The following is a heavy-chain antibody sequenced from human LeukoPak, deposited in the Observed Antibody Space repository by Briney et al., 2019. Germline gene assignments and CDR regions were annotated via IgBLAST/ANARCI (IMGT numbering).Heavy chain of an antibody. CDR1: GFTFSSYA. J-gene: IGHJ3*02. CDR2: ISGSGGST. D-gene: IGHD3-22*01. Sequence: GGSLGLSCAASGFTFSSYAMSWVRQAPGKGLEWVSAISGSGGSTYYADSVKGRFTISRDNSKNTLYLQMNSLRAEDTAVYYCANDPSNYYDSSGSAAEDAFDIWGQGTMVTVSS. V-gene: IGHV3-23*01. CDR3: ANDPSNYYDSSGSAAEDAFDI.